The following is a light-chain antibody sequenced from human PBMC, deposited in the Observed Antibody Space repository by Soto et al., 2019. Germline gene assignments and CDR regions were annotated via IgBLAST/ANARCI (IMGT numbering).Light chain of an antibody. CDR2: DVS. V-gene: IGLV2-14*03. Sequence: QSVLTQPASVSGSPGQSITITCTGTRSDIGAYNFVSWYQQHPGEVPKLMLYDVSIRPSGVSNRFSGSKSGNTASLTISGLQAEDEADYYCTSWTTSTTMIFGGGTKPPS. J-gene: IGLJ2*01. CDR1: RSDIGAYNF. CDR3: TSWTTSTTMI.